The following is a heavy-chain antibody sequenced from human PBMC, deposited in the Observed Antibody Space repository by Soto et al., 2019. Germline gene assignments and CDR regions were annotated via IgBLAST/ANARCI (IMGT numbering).Heavy chain of an antibody. CDR1: GYTFTSYY. D-gene: IGHD6-19*01. J-gene: IGHJ6*02. CDR2: INPSGGST. V-gene: IGHV1-46*01. CDR3: ARDPGIAVAGNGPYYYYYGMDV. Sequence: SSVKVSCKASGYTFTSYYIHWVRQAPGQGLEWMGIINPSGGSTSYAQKFQGRVTMTRDTSTSTVYMELSSLRSEDTAVYYCARDPGIAVAGNGPYYYYYGMDVWGQGTTVTVSS.